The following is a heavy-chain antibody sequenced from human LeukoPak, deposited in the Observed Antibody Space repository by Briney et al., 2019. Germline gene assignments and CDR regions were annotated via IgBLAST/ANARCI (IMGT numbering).Heavy chain of an antibody. D-gene: IGHD3-3*01. CDR1: GGSISSSYYY. Sequence: SETLSLTCTASGGSISSSYYYWGWIRQPPGKGLEWIGSIYSSGSTYYNPSLKSRVTISVDTSKNQFSLKLASVTAADTAVYYCARLLYDFWSGYGSWFDPWGQGTLVTVSS. CDR2: IYSSGST. J-gene: IGHJ5*02. V-gene: IGHV4-39*01. CDR3: ARLLYDFWSGYGSWFDP.